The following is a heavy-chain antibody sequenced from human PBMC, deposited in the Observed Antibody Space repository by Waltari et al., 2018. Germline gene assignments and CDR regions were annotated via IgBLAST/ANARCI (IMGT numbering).Heavy chain of an antibody. CDR2: FDPEDGET. CDR1: GYTLTELS. CDR3: ATMPLAVATFHYGMDV. V-gene: IGHV1-24*01. Sequence: QVQLVQSGAEVKKPGASVKVSCKVSGYTLTELSMHWVRQAPGKGLEWMGGFDPEDGETIYAEKFQGRVTMTEDTSTDIAYMELSSLRSEDTAVYYCATMPLAVATFHYGMDVWGQGTTVTVSS. J-gene: IGHJ6*02. D-gene: IGHD6-19*01.